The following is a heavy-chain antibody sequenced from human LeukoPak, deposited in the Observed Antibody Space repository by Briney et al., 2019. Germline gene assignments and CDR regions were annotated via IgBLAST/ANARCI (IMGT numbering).Heavy chain of an antibody. Sequence: GGSLRLSCAASGFTFSSYGMHWVRQAPGKGLEWVAVIWYDGSNKYYADSVKGRFTISRDNSKNTLYLQMNSLRAEDTAVYYCAKDSGYSYGLYYYYGMDVWGQGTTVTVSS. CDR1: GFTFSSYG. V-gene: IGHV3-33*06. J-gene: IGHJ6*02. D-gene: IGHD5-18*01. CDR2: IWYDGSNK. CDR3: AKDSGYSYGLYYYYGMDV.